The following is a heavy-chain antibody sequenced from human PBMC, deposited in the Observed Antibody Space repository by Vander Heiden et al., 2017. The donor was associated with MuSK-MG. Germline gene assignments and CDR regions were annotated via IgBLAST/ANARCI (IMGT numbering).Heavy chain of an antibody. CDR3: VREGGDSSGYYFAY. Sequence: QVQLVQSGAEVKNPGASVKVSCKASGYTFPTYGPSWVRQAPGKGLEWMGWISAYNGNTNYAQKFQGRVTMTRDTFTTTAYMELRSLRSDDTAVYYCVREGGDSSGYYFAYWGQGTLVTVPS. J-gene: IGHJ4*02. CDR1: GYTFPTYG. D-gene: IGHD6-19*01. CDR2: ISAYNGNT. V-gene: IGHV1-18*01.